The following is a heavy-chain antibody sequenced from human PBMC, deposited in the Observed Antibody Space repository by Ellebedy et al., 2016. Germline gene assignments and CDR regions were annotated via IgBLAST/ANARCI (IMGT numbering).Heavy chain of an antibody. V-gene: IGHV1-46*01. CDR2: INPSGGST. CDR1: GYTFTSYY. Sequence: ASVKVSCKASGYTFTSYYMHWVRQAPGQGLEWMGIINPSGGSTSYAQKFQGRVTMTRDTSTSTVYMELSSLRSEDTAVYYCARADYYGSGSYQPWGYWGQGTLVTVSS. D-gene: IGHD3-10*01. J-gene: IGHJ4*02. CDR3: ARADYYGSGSYQPWGY.